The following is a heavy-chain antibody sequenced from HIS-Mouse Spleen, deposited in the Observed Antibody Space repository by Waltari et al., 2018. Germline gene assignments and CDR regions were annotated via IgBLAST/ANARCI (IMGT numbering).Heavy chain of an antibody. V-gene: IGHV3-21*01. D-gene: IGHD3-9*01. CDR1: GFTFSSYS. CDR3: ASLYYDILTGYYRDY. CDR2: ISSSSSYI. Sequence: EVQLVESGVGLVKPGGSLRLSCAASGFTFSSYSMNWVRQAPGKGLGWVSSISSSSSYIYYADSVKGRFTISRDNAKNSLYLQMNSLRAEDTAVYYCASLYYDILTGYYRDYWGQGTLVTVSS. J-gene: IGHJ4*02.